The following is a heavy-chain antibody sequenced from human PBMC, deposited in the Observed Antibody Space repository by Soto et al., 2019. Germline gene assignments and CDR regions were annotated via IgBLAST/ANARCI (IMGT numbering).Heavy chain of an antibody. CDR1: GFTFSSYA. V-gene: IGHV3-30-3*01. D-gene: IGHD2-2*02. CDR3: ARDRRYCSSTSCYKVYYYYYYGMDV. J-gene: IGHJ6*02. Sequence: GSLRLSCAASGFTFSSYAMHWVRQAPGKGLEWVAVISYDGSNKYYADSVKGRFTISRDNSKNTLYLQMNSLRAEDTAVYYCARDRRYCSSTSCYKVYYYYYYGMDVWGQGTTVTVSS. CDR2: ISYDGSNK.